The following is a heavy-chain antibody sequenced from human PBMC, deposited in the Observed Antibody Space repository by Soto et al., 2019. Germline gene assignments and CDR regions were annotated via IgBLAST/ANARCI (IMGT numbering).Heavy chain of an antibody. Sequence: QVQLVQSGAEVKKPGSSVKVSCKASGGTFSSYAISWVRQAPGQGLEWMGGIIPIFGTANYAQKFQGRVTIPADESTSTAYMELSSLRYEDTAVYYWAREITFDDYVWGSYRHFDYWGQGTLVTVSS. V-gene: IGHV1-69*01. CDR2: IIPIFGTA. CDR1: GGTFSSYA. CDR3: AREITFDDYVWGSYRHFDY. J-gene: IGHJ4*02. D-gene: IGHD3-16*02.